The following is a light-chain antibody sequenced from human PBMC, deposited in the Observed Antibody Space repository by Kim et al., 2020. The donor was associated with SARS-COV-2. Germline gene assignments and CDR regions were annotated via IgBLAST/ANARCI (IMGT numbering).Light chain of an antibody. CDR2: GAS. J-gene: IGKJ5*01. CDR1: QDIRND. Sequence: SASVGDRVTITCRASQDIRNDLGWYQQNPGRAPKRLIYGASSLQSGVPSRFSGSGSGTEFTLTISSVQPEDFATYFCLQHSTYPITLGQGTRL. CDR3: LQHSTYPIT. V-gene: IGKV1-17*01.